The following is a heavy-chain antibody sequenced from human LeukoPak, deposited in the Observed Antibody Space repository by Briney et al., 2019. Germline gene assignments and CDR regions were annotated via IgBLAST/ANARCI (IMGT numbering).Heavy chain of an antibody. CDR2: ISGSGGTT. CDR3: ARGSGVVVVPAAIYFDY. V-gene: IGHV3-23*01. J-gene: IGHJ4*02. D-gene: IGHD2-2*01. CDR1: GFTFNNYA. Sequence: PGGSLRPSCAASGFTFNNYAMSWVRQAPGKGLEWVSAISGSGGTTYYADSVKGRFTFSRDNSKNTLYLQMNSLRAEDTAVYYCARGSGVVVVPAAIYFDYWGQGTLVTVSS.